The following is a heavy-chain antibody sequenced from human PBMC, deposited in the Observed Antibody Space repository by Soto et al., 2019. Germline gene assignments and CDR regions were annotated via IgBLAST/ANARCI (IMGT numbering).Heavy chain of an antibody. Sequence: QVQLQESGPGLVKPSETLSLTCTVSGDSVSKYYWNWIRQPAGKGLEWIGRIHSTRSPNYNPSLKSRVTMSVVTSKNQFSLKLNLTSXTAAXTXXYYCARSPAYGDYANLDTWGQGTLVTVSS. CDR3: ARSPAYGDYANLDT. CDR2: IHSTRSP. V-gene: IGHV4-4*07. J-gene: IGHJ5*02. D-gene: IGHD4-17*01. CDR1: GDSVSKYY.